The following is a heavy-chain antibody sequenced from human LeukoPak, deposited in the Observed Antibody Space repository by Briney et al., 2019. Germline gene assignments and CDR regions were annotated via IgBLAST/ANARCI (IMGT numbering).Heavy chain of an antibody. V-gene: IGHV3-30*02. D-gene: IGHD3-3*01. CDR3: AKDFTIFGAAGWAFDI. CDR1: GFTFSSYG. Sequence: PGGSLRLSCAASGFTFSSYGMHWVRQAPGKGLEWVAFIRHDGSNKNYADSVKVRFTISRVNSKNTLYLQMDSLRAEDTAVYSCAKDFTIFGAAGWAFDIWGQGTMVTVSS. J-gene: IGHJ3*02. CDR2: IRHDGSNK.